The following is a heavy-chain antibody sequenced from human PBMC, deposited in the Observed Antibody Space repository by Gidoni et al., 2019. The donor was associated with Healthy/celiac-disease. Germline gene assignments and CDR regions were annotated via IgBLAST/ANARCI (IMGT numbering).Heavy chain of an antibody. CDR3: ARDGRQWLAKNQPLDY. CDR1: GYTFTSYG. CDR2: ISAYNGNT. V-gene: IGHV1-18*04. J-gene: IGHJ4*02. D-gene: IGHD6-19*01. Sequence: QFQLVQSGAEVKKPGASVNVSCKASGYTFTSYGISWVRQAPGQGLEWMGWISAYNGNTNYAQKLQGRVTMTTDTSTSTAYMELRSLRSDYTAVYYCARDGRQWLAKNQPLDYWGQGTLVTVSS.